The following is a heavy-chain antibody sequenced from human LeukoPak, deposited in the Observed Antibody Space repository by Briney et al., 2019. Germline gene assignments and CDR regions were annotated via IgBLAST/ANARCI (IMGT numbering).Heavy chain of an antibody. Sequence: GSSVKVSCKASGGTFSSYAISWVRQAPGQGLEWMGGIIPIFGTANYAQKFQGRVTITADESTSTAYMELSSLRSEDTAVYYCARGTRAIFGVVIHYYYYGMDVWGQGTTATVSS. V-gene: IGHV1-69*01. CDR1: GGTFSSYA. J-gene: IGHJ6*02. CDR3: ARGTRAIFGVVIHYYYYGMDV. CDR2: IIPIFGTA. D-gene: IGHD3-3*01.